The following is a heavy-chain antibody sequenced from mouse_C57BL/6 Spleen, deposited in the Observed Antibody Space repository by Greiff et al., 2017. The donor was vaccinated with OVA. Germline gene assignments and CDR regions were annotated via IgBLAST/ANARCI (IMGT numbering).Heavy chain of an antibody. CDR2: INYDGSST. CDR1: GFTFSDYY. Sequence: DVQLVESEGGLVQPGSSMKLSCTASGFTFSDYYMAWVRQVPEKGLEWVANINYDGSSTYYLDSLKSRFIISRDNAKNILYLQMSSLKSEDTATYYCAREPGAYFDYWGQGTTLTVSS. CDR3: AREPGAYFDY. V-gene: IGHV5-16*01. J-gene: IGHJ2*01.